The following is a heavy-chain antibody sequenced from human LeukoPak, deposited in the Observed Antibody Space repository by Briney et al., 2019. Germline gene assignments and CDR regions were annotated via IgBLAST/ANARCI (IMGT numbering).Heavy chain of an antibody. CDR1: GYTFTSYD. CDR2: IIPIFDTA. D-gene: IGHD1-26*01. J-gene: IGHJ6*02. CDR3: ARISLGAIWGYYYGMDV. V-gene: IGHV1-69*13. Sequence: GASVKVSCKASGYTFTSYDFNWVRQAPGQGLEWMGGIIPIFDTADYAQKFQGRVTITADESTSTAYMELSSLRSEDTAVFYCARISLGAIWGYYYGMDVWGQGTTVTVSS.